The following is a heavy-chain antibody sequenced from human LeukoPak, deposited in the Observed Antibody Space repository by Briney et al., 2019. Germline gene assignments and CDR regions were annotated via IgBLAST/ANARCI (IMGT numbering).Heavy chain of an antibody. D-gene: IGHD5-24*01. CDR1: GYTFTSYA. Sequence: GASVKVSCKASGYTFTSYAMNWVRQAPGQGLEWMGWINTNTGNPTYAQGFTGRFVFSLDTSVSTAYLQISSLKAEDTAVYYCARDLEARYYYYYMDVWGKGTTVTVSS. CDR2: INTNTGNP. J-gene: IGHJ6*03. CDR3: ARDLEARYYYYYMDV. V-gene: IGHV7-4-1*02.